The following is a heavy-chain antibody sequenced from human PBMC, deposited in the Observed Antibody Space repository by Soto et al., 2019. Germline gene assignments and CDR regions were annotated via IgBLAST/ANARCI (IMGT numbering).Heavy chain of an antibody. V-gene: IGHV4-39*07. CDR3: ARGPFCRLTGSLTGYTYYYYGMDV. J-gene: IGHJ6*02. CDR2: FFIGGNT. Sequence: PSETLSLTCTVSGGSISSSTYFWGWMRQPPGKGLEWIASFFIGGNTYYNPSLKSRVTISVDTSKNQFSLKLSSVTAADTAVYYCARGPFCRLTGSLTGYTYYYYGMDVWGQGTTVTVSS. CDR1: GGSISSSTYF. D-gene: IGHD3-9*01.